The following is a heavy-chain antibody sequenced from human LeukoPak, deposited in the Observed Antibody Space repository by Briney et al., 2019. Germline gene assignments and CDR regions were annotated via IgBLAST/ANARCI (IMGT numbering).Heavy chain of an antibody. Sequence: PGGSLRLSCAASGFTFSSYAMSGVRQAPGKGLEWVSSITRSHNYMYYSDSVKGRFTISRDDAKNSLFLQMNSLRVEDTAVYYCARDFSRRRCSSISCPIDFWGQGTTVTVSS. CDR2: ITRSHNYM. V-gene: IGHV3-21*01. J-gene: IGHJ3*01. CDR1: GFTFSSYA. D-gene: IGHD2-2*01. CDR3: ARDFSRRRCSSISCPIDF.